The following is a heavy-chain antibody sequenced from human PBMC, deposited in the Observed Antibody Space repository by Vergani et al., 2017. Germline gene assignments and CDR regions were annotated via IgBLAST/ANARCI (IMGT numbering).Heavy chain of an antibody. CDR1: GFTFSSYA. CDR2: ISYDGSNK. J-gene: IGHJ5*02. D-gene: IGHD3-3*01. CDR3: ARDLVSDFWSGYYGAFDP. Sequence: QVQLVESGGGVVQPGRSLRLSCADSGFTFSSYAMHWVRPAPGKGLGGVAVISYDGSNKYYPDSVKGRFTISRDNYKNTLYLQMNSLRAEDTAVYYCARDLVSDFWSGYYGAFDPWGQGTLVTVSA. V-gene: IGHV3-30-3*01.